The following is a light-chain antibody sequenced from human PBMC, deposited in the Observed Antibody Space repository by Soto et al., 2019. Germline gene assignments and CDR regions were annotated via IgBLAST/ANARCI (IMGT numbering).Light chain of an antibody. CDR2: GAS. V-gene: IGKV3-20*01. Sequence: EIVLTQSPGTLSLSPWERATLSCRASQSVSSSYLAWYQQKPGQAPRLVIYGASSRATGTPDRFSGSGSGTDFTLTISRLEPEDFAVYYCQQYGSSPPLTFGGGTKVEIK. CDR3: QQYGSSPPLT. CDR1: QSVSSSY. J-gene: IGKJ4*01.